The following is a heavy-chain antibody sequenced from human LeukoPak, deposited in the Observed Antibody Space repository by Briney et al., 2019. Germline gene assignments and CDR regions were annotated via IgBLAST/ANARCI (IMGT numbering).Heavy chain of an antibody. CDR2: IIPIFGTA. J-gene: IGHJ6*02. CDR3: ARVMSGSYPYYYYGMDV. CDR1: GHRFTNHW. V-gene: IGHV1-69*01. D-gene: IGHD1-26*01. Sequence: KISCEVSGHRFTNHWIGWVRQMPGKGLEWMGIIPIFGTANYAQKFQGRVTITADESTSTAYMELSSLRSEDTAVYYCARVMSGSYPYYYYGMDVWGQGTTVTVSS.